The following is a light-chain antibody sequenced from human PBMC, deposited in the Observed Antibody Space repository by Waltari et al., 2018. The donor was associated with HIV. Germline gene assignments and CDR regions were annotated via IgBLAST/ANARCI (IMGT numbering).Light chain of an antibody. J-gene: IGLJ2*01. Sequence: QSALTQPASVSGSPGQSINISCTGTSSDVGLYTLLSCYQQFPGKAPKLMIYEVVKRPSGVANRFSGSKSGNTASLTVSGVQPEDEADYYCCSYAGGSTFVVFGGGTKLTVL. CDR3: CSYAGGSTFVV. CDR1: SSDVGLYTL. V-gene: IGLV2-23*02. CDR2: EVV.